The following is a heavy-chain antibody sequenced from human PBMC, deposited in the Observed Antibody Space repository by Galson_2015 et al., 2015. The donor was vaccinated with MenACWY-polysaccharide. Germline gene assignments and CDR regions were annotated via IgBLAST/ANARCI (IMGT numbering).Heavy chain of an antibody. CDR2: INSDASGT. Sequence: SLRLSCAAPGFTFSDYRMHWVRQAPGKGPVWVSRINSDASGTDYADSVKGRFTISRDNAKNTLYLQMNSLRAEDTAVYYCARLTIELGHDYWGQGALVTVSA. CDR3: ARLTIELGHDY. V-gene: IGHV3-74*01. J-gene: IGHJ4*02. D-gene: IGHD1-1*01. CDR1: GFTFSDYR.